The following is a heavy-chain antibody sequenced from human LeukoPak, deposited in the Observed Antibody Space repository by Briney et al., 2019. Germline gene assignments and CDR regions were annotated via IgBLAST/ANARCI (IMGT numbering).Heavy chain of an antibody. CDR2: ISTSGSTI. V-gene: IGHV3-48*03. CDR3: ARMNDPYYFDY. J-gene: IGHJ4*02. CDR1: GFTFSSYE. Sequence: PGGSLRLSCAASGFTFSSYEMNWVRQAPGKGREWVSYISTSGSTIYYADSVKGRFTISRDNAKNSLYLQMNGLRAEDTAVYYCARMNDPYYFDYWGQGTLVTVSS. D-gene: IGHD1-1*01.